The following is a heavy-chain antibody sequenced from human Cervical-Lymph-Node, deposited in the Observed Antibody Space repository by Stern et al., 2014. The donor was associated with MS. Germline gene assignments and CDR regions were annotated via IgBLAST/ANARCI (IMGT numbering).Heavy chain of an antibody. J-gene: IGHJ4*02. D-gene: IGHD6-19*01. CDR2: IIPMFGTP. CDR1: EGTSGSKP. Sequence: QVQLVQSGTAGRSLGSPGKASAKPLEGTSGSKPTSWVDRAPGQELKWMGGIIPMFGTPNYAQKFQGRVTTTADESTSTAYLELSRLTSQDTALYFCMTDQGGIAVYWGQGTLVTVSS. CDR3: MTDQGGIAVY. V-gene: IGHV1-69*01.